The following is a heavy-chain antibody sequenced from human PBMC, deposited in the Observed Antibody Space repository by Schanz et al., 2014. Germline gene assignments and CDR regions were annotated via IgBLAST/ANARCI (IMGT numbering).Heavy chain of an antibody. V-gene: IGHV1-46*01. D-gene: IGHD2-2*01. CDR2: IIPILDKT. CDR1: GYTFTSYY. Sequence: QVQLVQSGAEVKKPGASVKVSCKASGYTFTSYYMHWVRQAPGQGLEWMGRIIPILDKTNYAQKFQGRVTMTADKSTSTVYMELSSLRSEDTAVYYCARGIPYCSSTSCSGLDAYDVWGQGTLVTVSS. CDR3: ARGIPYCSSTSCSGLDAYDV. J-gene: IGHJ3*01.